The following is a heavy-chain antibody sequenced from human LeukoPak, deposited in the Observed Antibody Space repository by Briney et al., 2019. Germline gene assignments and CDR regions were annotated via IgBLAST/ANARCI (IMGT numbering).Heavy chain of an antibody. D-gene: IGHD2-15*01. CDR1: GSSVSTFY. CDR3: ARDEKKYCSGGSCPAYFDY. Sequence: SETLSLTCIVSGSSVSTFYWSWLRQSPGTGLEWIGFIHDTGSTAYNPSLKSRVTISLETSKNQLSLMLTSVTAADTAVYYCARDEKKYCSGGSCPAYFDYWGQGTLVTVSS. CDR2: IHDTGST. J-gene: IGHJ4*02. V-gene: IGHV4-59*02.